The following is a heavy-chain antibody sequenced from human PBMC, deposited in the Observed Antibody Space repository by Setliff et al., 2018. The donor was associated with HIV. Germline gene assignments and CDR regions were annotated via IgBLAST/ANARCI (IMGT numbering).Heavy chain of an antibody. CDR3: ARTRLVGAARPYYFDY. CDR2: IIPLFGSA. V-gene: IGHV1-69*05. Sequence: ASVKVSCKASGYTFISYYIHWVRQAPGQGLEWMGGIIPLFGSANYAQKFQGRVTITTDESTSTAYMELSSLRSEDTAVYYCARTRLVGAARPYYFDYWGQGTLVTVSS. CDR1: GYTFISYY. J-gene: IGHJ4*02. D-gene: IGHD6-6*01.